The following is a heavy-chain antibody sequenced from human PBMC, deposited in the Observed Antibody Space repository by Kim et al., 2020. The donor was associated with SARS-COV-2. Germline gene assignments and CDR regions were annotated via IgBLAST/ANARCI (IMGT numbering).Heavy chain of an antibody. CDR1: GFTFGDYA. D-gene: IGHD3-3*01. J-gene: IGHJ6*02. CDR2: IRSKAYGGTT. V-gene: IGHV3-49*03. Sequence: GGSLRLSCTASGFTFGDYAMSWFRQAPGKGLEWVGFIRSKAYGGTTEYAASVKGRFTISRDDSTSIAYLQMNSLKTEDTAVYYCTSGYDFWSGPMSVWGQGTTVTVSS. CDR3: TSGYDFWSGPMSV.